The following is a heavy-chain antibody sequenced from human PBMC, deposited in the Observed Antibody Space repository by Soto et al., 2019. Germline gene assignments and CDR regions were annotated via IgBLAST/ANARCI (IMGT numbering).Heavy chain of an antibody. D-gene: IGHD3-3*01. CDR2: ISTEPFGATT. CDR3: SRKVTLSGVVLPTHWFDS. Sequence: VQLVESGGGLVQPGRSLRLSCATSGFRFGDYGMSWFRLAPGKGLEWVGFISTEPFGATTQYAASVKGRFTITRDDSKSIADLHMNSLKTEDTAVYYRSRKVTLSGVVLPTHWFDSWGQGTLVTVSS. J-gene: IGHJ5*01. CDR1: GFRFGDYG. V-gene: IGHV3-49*03.